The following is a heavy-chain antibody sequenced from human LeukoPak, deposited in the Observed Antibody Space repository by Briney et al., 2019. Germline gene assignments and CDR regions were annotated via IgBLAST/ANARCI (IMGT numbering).Heavy chain of an antibody. Sequence: SETLSLTCSVSGGSISSSIYYWGWIRQPPGKGLEWIGSIYYSGSTYYNPSLKSRVTISVDTSKTQFSLKLRSVTAADTAVYYCARRLGGSGSYYYWGQGTLVTVSS. J-gene: IGHJ4*02. CDR1: GGSISSSIYY. V-gene: IGHV4-39*01. D-gene: IGHD3-10*01. CDR2: IYYSGST. CDR3: ARRLGGSGSYYY.